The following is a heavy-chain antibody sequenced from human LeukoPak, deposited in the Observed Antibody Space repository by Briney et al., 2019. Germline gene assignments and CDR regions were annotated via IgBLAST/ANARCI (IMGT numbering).Heavy chain of an antibody. J-gene: IGHJ6*03. CDR2: IIPIFGTA. V-gene: IGHV1-69*06. CDR3: ARPRSVGAYYYYMDV. CDR1: GGTFSSYA. D-gene: IGHD1-26*01. Sequence: ASVKVSCKASGGTFSSYAISWVRQAPGQGLEWMGGIIPIFGTANYAQKFQGRVTITADKSTSTAYMELSSLRSEDTAVYYCARPRSVGAYYYYMDVWGKGTTVTVSS.